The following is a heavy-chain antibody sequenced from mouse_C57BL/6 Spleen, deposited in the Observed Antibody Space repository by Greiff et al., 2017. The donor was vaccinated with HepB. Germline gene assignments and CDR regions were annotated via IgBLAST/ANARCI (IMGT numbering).Heavy chain of an antibody. D-gene: IGHD1-1*01. CDR3: ARTPTTVVAHYYAMDY. J-gene: IGHJ4*01. Sequence: VQLQQSGPELVKPGASVKISCKASGYTFTDYYMNWVKQSHGKSLEWIGDINPNNGGTSYNQKFKGKATLTVDKSSSTAYMELRSLTSEDSAVYYCARTPTTVVAHYYAMDYWGQGTSVTVSS. CDR2: INPNNGGT. CDR1: GYTFTDYY. V-gene: IGHV1-26*01.